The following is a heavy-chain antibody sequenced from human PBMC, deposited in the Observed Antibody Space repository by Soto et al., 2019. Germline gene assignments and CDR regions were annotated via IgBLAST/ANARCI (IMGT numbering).Heavy chain of an antibody. V-gene: IGHV4-30-4*01. D-gene: IGHD1-26*01. CDR1: GASVSSDYYY. Sequence: QVQLQESGPGLVEPSQTLSLTYTVSGASVSSDYYYWSWIRQPPGRGLEWIGHIYNSGSTYSNPSLKSRVTVSLDTSKNQFSLNLSSVTAADTAVYYCARGPSGDKVDYWGQGTLVTVYS. CDR3: ARGPSGDKVDY. CDR2: IYNSGST. J-gene: IGHJ4*02.